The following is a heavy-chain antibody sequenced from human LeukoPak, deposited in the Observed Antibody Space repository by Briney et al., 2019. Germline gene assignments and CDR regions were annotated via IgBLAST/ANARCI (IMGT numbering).Heavy chain of an antibody. CDR1: GGSISSYY. J-gene: IGHJ4*02. CDR2: IYYSGST. D-gene: IGHD3-22*01. CDR3: ARGYYYDSSGYPLFDY. Sequence: PSETLSLTCTVSGGSISSYYWSWIRQPPGKGLEWIGYIYYSGSTNYNPSLKSRVTISVDTSKNQFSLKLSSVTAADTAVYYCARGYYYDSSGYPLFDYWGQGTLVTVPS. V-gene: IGHV4-59*01.